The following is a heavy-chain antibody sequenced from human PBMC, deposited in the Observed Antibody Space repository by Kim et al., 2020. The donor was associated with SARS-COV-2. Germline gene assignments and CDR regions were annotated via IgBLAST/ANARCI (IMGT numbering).Heavy chain of an antibody. CDR2: ISGSGGST. CDR1: GFTLSGYS. CDR3: ARDRRRWLQRGNYFDY. J-gene: IGHJ4*02. V-gene: IGHV3-23*01. D-gene: IGHD5-12*01. Sequence: GGSLRLSCAASGFTLSGYSMSWVRQAPGKGLEWVSAISGSGGSTYYADSVKGRFSISRDNSKNTLYLQMNSLRADDTAVYYCARDRRRWLQRGNYFDYWGQGTLVTVSS.